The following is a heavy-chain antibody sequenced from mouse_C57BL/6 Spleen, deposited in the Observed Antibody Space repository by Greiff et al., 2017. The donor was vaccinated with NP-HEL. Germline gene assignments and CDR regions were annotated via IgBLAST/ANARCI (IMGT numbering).Heavy chain of an antibody. CDR2: ISGGGGNT. V-gene: IGHV5-9*01. Sequence: EVKLMESGGGLVKPGGSLKLSCAASGFTFSSYTMSWVRQTPEKRLEWVATISGGGGNTYYPDSVKGRFTISRDNAKNTLYLQMSSLRSEDTALYYCARRDDGYYGYYAMDYWGQGTSVTVSS. CDR3: ARRDDGYYGYYAMDY. J-gene: IGHJ4*01. CDR1: GFTFSSYT. D-gene: IGHD2-3*01.